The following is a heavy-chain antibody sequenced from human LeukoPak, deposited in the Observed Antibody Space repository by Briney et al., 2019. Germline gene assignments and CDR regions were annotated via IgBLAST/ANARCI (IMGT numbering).Heavy chain of an antibody. J-gene: IGHJ4*02. V-gene: IGHV3-48*04. CDR1: GFTLSIYS. CDR3: ARDYRRWSEY. D-gene: IGHD2-15*01. Sequence: GGSLRLSCAASGFTLSIYSMNWVRQAPGKGLEWVSYISSSSSTIYYADSVKGRFTVSRDNAKNSLYLQMNSLRAEDTAVYYCARDYRRWSEYWGQGTLVTVSS. CDR2: ISSSSSTI.